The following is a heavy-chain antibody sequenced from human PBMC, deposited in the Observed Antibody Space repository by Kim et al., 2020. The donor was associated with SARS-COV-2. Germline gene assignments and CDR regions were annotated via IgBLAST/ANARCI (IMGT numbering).Heavy chain of an antibody. Sequence: DSVKGRFTISRDNSKNTLYLQMNSLRAEDTAVYYCAKSLTIFGDTQPFDYWGQGTLVTVSS. CDR3: AKSLTIFGDTQPFDY. D-gene: IGHD3-3*01. J-gene: IGHJ4*02. V-gene: IGHV3-30*02.